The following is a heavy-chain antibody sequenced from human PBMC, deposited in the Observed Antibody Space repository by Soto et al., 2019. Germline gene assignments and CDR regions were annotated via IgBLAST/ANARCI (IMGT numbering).Heavy chain of an antibody. V-gene: IGHV4-59*08. CDR1: GGPISSYY. Sequence: QVQLQESGPGLVKPSETLSLTCTVSGGPISSYYWSWIRQPPGKGLEWIGYIYYSGSTNYNPSLRSRVTISVDTSQNQFSLKLSSMTSADTSVYYCARLWGWSVDYWSQGTMVNVSS. CDR2: IYYSGST. CDR3: ARLWGWSVDY. J-gene: IGHJ4*02. D-gene: IGHD3-16*01.